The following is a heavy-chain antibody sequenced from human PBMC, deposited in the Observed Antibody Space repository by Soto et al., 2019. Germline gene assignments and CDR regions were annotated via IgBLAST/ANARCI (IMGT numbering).Heavy chain of an antibody. CDR1: GFTFSFYA. CDR3: ARQAKIGDRSQYYFDS. CDR2: ISYNGRNK. J-gene: IGHJ4*02. D-gene: IGHD3-16*01. V-gene: IGHV3-30*04. Sequence: WGSLRLSCAASGFTFSFYAMHWVRQAPGKGLEWVAVISYNGRNKHYVDSVKGRFTISRDNSQDTLYLQMDSLRPDDTAVYYCARQAKIGDRSQYYFDSWGQGTLVTVSS.